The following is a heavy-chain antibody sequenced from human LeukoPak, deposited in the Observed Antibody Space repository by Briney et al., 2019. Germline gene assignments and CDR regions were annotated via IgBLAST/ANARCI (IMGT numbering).Heavy chain of an antibody. Sequence: SQNLSLTCAISGDSVSSNSVTWNWIRQSPSRGLEWLGRTYYRSTWYNDYAVSVRGRITVNPDTSKNQFSLHLNSVTPEDTAVYYCARRLTQYDCFDPWGQGILATVSS. CDR2: TYYRSTWYN. V-gene: IGHV6-1*01. D-gene: IGHD2-2*01. CDR1: GDSVSSNSVT. CDR3: ARRLTQYDCFDP. J-gene: IGHJ5*02.